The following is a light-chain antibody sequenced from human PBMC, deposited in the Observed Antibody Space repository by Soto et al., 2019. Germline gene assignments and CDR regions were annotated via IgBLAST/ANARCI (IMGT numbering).Light chain of an antibody. J-gene: IGKJ1*01. Sequence: EIVMTQFPATLSESPGERVTLSCRASQSVSPNVAWYQQKPGEAPRLLIFHASARAVDIPGRFSGRVSGTEFTLTISSLQPEACAVYQCESYDKWPPGKFGQGTKVEIK. CDR2: HAS. CDR1: QSVSPN. CDR3: ESYDKWPPGK. V-gene: IGKV3D-15*01.